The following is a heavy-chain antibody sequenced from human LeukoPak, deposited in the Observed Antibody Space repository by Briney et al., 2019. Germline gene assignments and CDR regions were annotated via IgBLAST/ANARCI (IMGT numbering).Heavy chain of an antibody. Sequence: PGGSLRLSCAASGFTSSSYGMHWVRQAPGKGLEWVAVISYDGSNKYYADSVKGRFTISRDNSKNTLYLQMNSLRAEDTAVYYCAKLGLGYCSGGSCSGFDYWGQGTLVTVSS. CDR1: GFTSSSYG. J-gene: IGHJ4*02. D-gene: IGHD2-15*01. CDR2: ISYDGSNK. CDR3: AKLGLGYCSGGSCSGFDY. V-gene: IGHV3-30*18.